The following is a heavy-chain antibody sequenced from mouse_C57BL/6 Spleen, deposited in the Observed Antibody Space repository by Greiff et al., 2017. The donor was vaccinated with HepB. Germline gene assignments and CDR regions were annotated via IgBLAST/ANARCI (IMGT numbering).Heavy chain of an antibody. D-gene: IGHD4-1*02. J-gene: IGHJ2*01. Sequence: VQLQQSGPELVKPGASVKISCKASGYAFSSSWMNWVKQRPGTGLEWIGRIYPGDGDTNYNGTFKGKATLTADQSSSTAYMQLSSLTSEDSAVYFCARQLGWDYWGQGTTLTVSS. CDR2: IYPGDGDT. CDR3: ARQLGWDY. V-gene: IGHV1-82*01. CDR1: GYAFSSSW.